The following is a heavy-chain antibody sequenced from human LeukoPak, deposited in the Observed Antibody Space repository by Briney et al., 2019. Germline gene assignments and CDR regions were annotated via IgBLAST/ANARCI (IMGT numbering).Heavy chain of an antibody. CDR1: GGSISGSY. Sequence: SETLSLTCTDSGGSISGSYWSWIRQPPGTGLEWIGSFYYSGNTNYNPSLKSRVTISVDTSKNQFSLNLSSVTAADTAVYYCARDPYRDNFFDPWGQGTLVTVSS. J-gene: IGHJ5*02. V-gene: IGHV4-59*01. D-gene: IGHD1-26*01. CDR3: ARDPYRDNFFDP. CDR2: FYYSGNT.